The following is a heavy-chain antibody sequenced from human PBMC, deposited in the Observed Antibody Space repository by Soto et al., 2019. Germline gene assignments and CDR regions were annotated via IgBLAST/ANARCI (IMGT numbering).Heavy chain of an antibody. CDR3: AADQRGYCSGGSCPTYYYSGMDV. CDR1: EFALTSSA. CDR2: IVVGSGNT. D-gene: IGHD2-15*01. V-gene: IGHV1-58*01. Sequence: SCKASEFALTSSAVEWVRQARAQRLEWIGWIVVGSGNTTYAQKFQERVTITRDMSTSTAYMELSSLRSQDTAVYYCAADQRGYCSGGSCPTYYYSGMDVWAQGTTVTVS. J-gene: IGHJ6*02.